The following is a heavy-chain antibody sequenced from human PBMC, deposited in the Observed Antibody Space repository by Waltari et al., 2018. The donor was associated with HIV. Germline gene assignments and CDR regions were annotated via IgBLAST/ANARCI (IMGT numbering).Heavy chain of an antibody. CDR1: GFTFSNAW. Sequence: EVQLVESGGGLVKPGGSLGLSCAASGFTFSNAWMRWVRQAPGKGLEWVGRIKSKTDGGTTDYAAPVKGRFTISRDDSKNTLYLQMNSLKTEDTAVYYCTTDSDYYDSSGYYYWFDYWGQGTLVTVSS. J-gene: IGHJ4*02. CDR2: IKSKTDGGTT. V-gene: IGHV3-15*01. CDR3: TTDSDYYDSSGYYYWFDY. D-gene: IGHD3-22*01.